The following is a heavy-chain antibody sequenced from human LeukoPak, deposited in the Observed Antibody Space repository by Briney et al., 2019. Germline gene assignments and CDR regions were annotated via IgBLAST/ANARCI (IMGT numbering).Heavy chain of an antibody. V-gene: IGHV4-59*01. D-gene: IGHD3-16*01. CDR1: GGSISSYY. CDR3: ASSTGTVAPFGWYFDL. J-gene: IGHJ2*01. CDR2: IYYSGST. Sequence: SETLSLTCTVSGGSISSYYWSWIRQPPGKGLEWIGYIYYSGSTNYNPSLKSRVTISVDTSKNQFSLKLSSVTAADTAVYYCASSTGTVAPFGWYFDLWGRGTLVTVSS.